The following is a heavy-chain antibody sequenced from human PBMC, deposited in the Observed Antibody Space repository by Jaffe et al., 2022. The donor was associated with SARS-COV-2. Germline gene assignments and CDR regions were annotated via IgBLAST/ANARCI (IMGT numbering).Heavy chain of an antibody. V-gene: IGHV3-11*01. CDR2: IGNSGSPI. J-gene: IGHJ5*02. CDR1: GFIFSDYY. D-gene: IGHD6-19*01. Sequence: QVQLVESGGGLVKPGGSLRLSCTASGFIFSDYYMIWIRQAPGKGLEWVSYIGNSGSPIHYADSVKGRFTISRDNAKNSLYLQMNSLRAEDTAVYYCARGQLSSVWYLGPWGQGALVTVSS. CDR3: ARGQLSSVWYLGP.